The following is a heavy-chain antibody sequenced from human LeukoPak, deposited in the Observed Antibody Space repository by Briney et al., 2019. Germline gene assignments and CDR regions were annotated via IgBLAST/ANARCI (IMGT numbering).Heavy chain of an antibody. J-gene: IGHJ4*02. CDR3: AKHDNGFLLY. CDR2: ISGSGGCT. V-gene: IGHV3-23*01. CDR1: GFTFSSYV. Sequence: GGSLRLSCAASGFTFSSYVMSWVRQAPGKGLEWVSGISGSGGCTYYADSVKGRFTISRDNSKNTLYLQMNSLRVEDTAVYYCAKHDNGFLLYWGQGTLVTVSS. D-gene: IGHD2-8*01.